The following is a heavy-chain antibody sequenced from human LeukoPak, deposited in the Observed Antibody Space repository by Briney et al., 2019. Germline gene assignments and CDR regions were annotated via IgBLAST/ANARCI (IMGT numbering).Heavy chain of an antibody. CDR1: GDSVSSNSAA. V-gene: IGHV6-1*01. D-gene: IGHD5-24*01. Sequence: SQTLSLTCAISGDSVSSNSAAWSWIRQSPSRGLEWLGRTYYRSKWYNEYAVSVKSRITINQDTSKNQFSLQLNSVTPEDTAVYYCARGWAYYFDYWGQGTLVTVSS. J-gene: IGHJ4*02. CDR3: ARGWAYYFDY. CDR2: TYYRSKWYN.